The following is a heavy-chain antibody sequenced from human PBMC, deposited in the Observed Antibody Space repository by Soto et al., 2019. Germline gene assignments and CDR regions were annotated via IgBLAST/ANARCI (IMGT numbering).Heavy chain of an antibody. CDR1: GGTFSSYA. J-gene: IGHJ6*02. D-gene: IGHD3-16*01. CDR3: AKGRGGKTVANFGMDV. V-gene: IGHV1-69*13. CDR2: IIPIFGTA. Sequence: ASVKVSCKASGGTFSSYAISWVRQAPGQGLEWMGGIIPIFGTANYAQKFQGRVTITADESTSTAYMELSSLRSDDTAVYYCAKGRGGKTVANFGMDVWGQGVTVTVSS.